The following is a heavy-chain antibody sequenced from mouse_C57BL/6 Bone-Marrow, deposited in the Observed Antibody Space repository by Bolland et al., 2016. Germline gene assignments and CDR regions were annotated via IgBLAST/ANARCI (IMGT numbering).Heavy chain of an antibody. Sequence: PGSGSTNYNEKFKSKATLTVDTSSSTAYMQLSSLTSEDTAVYYCATSINGYWGQGTLV. V-gene: IGHV1-55*01. J-gene: IGHJ3*01. D-gene: IGHD1-1*01. CDR3: ATSINGY. CDR2: PGSGST.